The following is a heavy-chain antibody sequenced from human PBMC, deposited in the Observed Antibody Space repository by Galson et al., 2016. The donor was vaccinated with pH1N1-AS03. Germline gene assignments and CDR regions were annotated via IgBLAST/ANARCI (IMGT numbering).Heavy chain of an antibody. J-gene: IGHJ6*04. CDR2: IAAAAHT. Sequence: SLRLSCAASGFTVSRSDMHWVRQATRQGLEWISIIAAAAHTHYADSVKGRFTISRESPQNSLYLQMDSLRADDTAVYYCAVGDYRTGTHGLDVWGKGTTVTVSS. V-gene: IGHV3-13*01. CDR1: GFTVSRSD. CDR3: AVGDYRTGTHGLDV. D-gene: IGHD1-1*01.